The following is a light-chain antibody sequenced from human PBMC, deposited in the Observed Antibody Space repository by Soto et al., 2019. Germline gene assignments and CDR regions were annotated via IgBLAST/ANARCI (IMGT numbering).Light chain of an antibody. V-gene: IGLV1-51*01. CDR1: RSNIGNNY. Sequence: QSVLTQPPSVSAAPGQKVTIYCSGSRSNIGNNYVSWYQQLPGTAPKLLIYDNNKRPSGIPDRFSGSKSGTSATLGITGLQTGDEADYYCGTWDSSLSAGVFGGGTKLTVL. J-gene: IGLJ2*01. CDR2: DNN. CDR3: GTWDSSLSAGV.